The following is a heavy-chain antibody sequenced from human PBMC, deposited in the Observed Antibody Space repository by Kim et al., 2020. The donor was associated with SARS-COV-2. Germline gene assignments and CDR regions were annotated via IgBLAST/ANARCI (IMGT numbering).Heavy chain of an antibody. D-gene: IGHD5-12*01. CDR2: GKT. Sequence: GKTHYAKTLQGRVTMTRDTTTSTAYMELTSLTYDDTAVYYCARDPSGGYDYWGQGTLVTVSS. V-gene: IGHV1-18*01. J-gene: IGHJ4*02. CDR3: ARDPSGGYDY.